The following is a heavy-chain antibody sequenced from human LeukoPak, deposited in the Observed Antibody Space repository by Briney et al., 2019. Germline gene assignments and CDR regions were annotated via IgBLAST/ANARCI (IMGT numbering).Heavy chain of an antibody. D-gene: IGHD1-1*01. CDR1: GFTFDDYA. CDR2: ISWNSGSI. CDR3: ARRQGEYYFDF. J-gene: IGHJ4*02. V-gene: IGHV3-9*01. Sequence: GGSLRLSCAASGFTFDDYAMHWVRQAPGKGLEWVSGISWNSGSIGYADSVKGRFTISRDNAKNSLYLQMNSLRAEDTAVYYCARRQGEYYFDFWGQGTLVTVSS.